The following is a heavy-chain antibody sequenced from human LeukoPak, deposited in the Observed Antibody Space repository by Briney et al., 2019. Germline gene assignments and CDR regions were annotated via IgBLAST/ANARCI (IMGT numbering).Heavy chain of an antibody. CDR2: INPSDGST. CDR1: GYTFTSFW. Sequence: GASVKVSCKASGYTFTSFWIQWVRQAPGQGLEWMGLINPSDGSTTYTHRFQGRVTVTRDTSTSTVYMDLSSLRSEDTAVYYCARAPRDSSTMLDRWGQGTLVTVSS. D-gene: IGHD6-13*01. J-gene: IGHJ5*02. V-gene: IGHV1-46*01. CDR3: ARAPRDSSTMLDR.